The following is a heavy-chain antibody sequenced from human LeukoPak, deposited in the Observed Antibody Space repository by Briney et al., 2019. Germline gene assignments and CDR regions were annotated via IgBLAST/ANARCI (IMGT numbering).Heavy chain of an antibody. Sequence: TGGSLRLSCAASGFTFSSYGMHWVRQAPGKGLEWVAVISYDGSNKYYADSVKGRFTISRDNSKNTLYLQMNSLRAEDTAVYYCARGNYYGMDVWGQGTTVTVSS. CDR2: ISYDGSNK. CDR1: GFTFSSYG. V-gene: IGHV3-30*03. CDR3: ARGNYYGMDV. J-gene: IGHJ6*02.